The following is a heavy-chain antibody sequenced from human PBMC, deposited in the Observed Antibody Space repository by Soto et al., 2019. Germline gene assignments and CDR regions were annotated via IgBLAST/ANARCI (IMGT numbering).Heavy chain of an antibody. CDR1: GFTFSSYA. Sequence: HPGGSLRLSCAASGFTFSSYAMSWVRQAPGKGLEWVSAISGSGGSTYYADSVKGRFTISRDNSKNTLYLQMNSRRAEDTAVYYCAKDLAVTFIVLNCPNFDYWGQGTLVTVSS. D-gene: IGHD2-8*01. CDR2: ISGSGGST. J-gene: IGHJ4*02. CDR3: AKDLAVTFIVLNCPNFDY. V-gene: IGHV3-23*01.